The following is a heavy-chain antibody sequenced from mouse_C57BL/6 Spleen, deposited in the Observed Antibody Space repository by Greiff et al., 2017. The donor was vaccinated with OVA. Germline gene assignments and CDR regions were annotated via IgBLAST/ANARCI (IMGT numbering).Heavy chain of an antibody. V-gene: IGHV1-76*01. CDR2: IYPGSGNT. CDR3: ARTTVVEGGYFDV. CDR1: GYTFTDYY. J-gene: IGHJ1*03. D-gene: IGHD1-1*01. Sequence: QVQLKESGAELVRPGASVKLSCKASGYTFTDYYINWVKQRPGQGLEWIARIYPGSGNTYYNEKFKGKDTLTAEKSSSTAYMQLSSLTSEDSAVYFCARTTVVEGGYFDVWGTGTTGTVSS.